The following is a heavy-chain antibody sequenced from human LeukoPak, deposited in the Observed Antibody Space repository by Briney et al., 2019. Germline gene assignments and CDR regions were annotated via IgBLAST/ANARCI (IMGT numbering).Heavy chain of an antibody. CDR2: IQSGGKT. CDR3: ARGFSDNTQPFDP. V-gene: IGHV3-66*01. D-gene: IGHD2-2*02. J-gene: IGHJ5*02. Sequence: SGGPLGLSCAASGFTISSRFMSWVRQAPGKGLEWVSLIQSGGKTFYAESVQGRFTISRDNSKNTLYLQMNSLRVEDTAVYYCARGFSDNTQPFDPWGQGTLVTVSS. CDR1: GFTISSRF.